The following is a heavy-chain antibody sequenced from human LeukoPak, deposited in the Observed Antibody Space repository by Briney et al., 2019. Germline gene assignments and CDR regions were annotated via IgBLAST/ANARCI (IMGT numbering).Heavy chain of an antibody. CDR2: ISSSSSYT. V-gene: IGHV3-11*05. CDR1: GFTFSDYY. CDR3: ARDLGSGWFHDYYYYGMDV. Sequence: GGSLRLSCAASGFTFSDYYMSWIRQAPGKGPEWVSYISSSSSYTNYADSVKGRFTISRDNAKNSLYLQMNSLRAEDTAVYYCARDLGSGWFHDYYYYGMDVWGQGTTVTVSS. J-gene: IGHJ6*02. D-gene: IGHD6-19*01.